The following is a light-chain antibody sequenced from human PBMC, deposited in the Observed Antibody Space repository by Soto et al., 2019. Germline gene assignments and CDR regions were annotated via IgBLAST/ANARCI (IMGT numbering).Light chain of an antibody. Sequence: QLVLTQPASVSGSPGQSIIISCTGTSRDVGNYNLFSWYQQYTDKAPKLIIYEGTKRPSGVSDRFSGSWSGNTASLTISGLQAEDEADYYCCARADTSTVLFGGGTKVTVL. CDR3: CARADTSTVL. CDR2: EGT. CDR1: SRDVGNYNL. J-gene: IGLJ2*01. V-gene: IGLV2-23*01.